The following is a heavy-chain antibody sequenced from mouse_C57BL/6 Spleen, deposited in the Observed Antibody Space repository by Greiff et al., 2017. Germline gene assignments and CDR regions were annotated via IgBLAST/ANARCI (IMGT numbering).Heavy chain of an antibody. D-gene: IGHD3-2*02. V-gene: IGHV1-63*01. CDR1: GYTFTNYW. J-gene: IGHJ4*01. CDR2: IYPGGGYT. Sequence: QVQLQQSGAELVRPGTSVKMSCKASGYTFTNYWIGWAKQRPGHGLEWIGDIYPGGGYTNYNEKFKGKATLTADKSSSTAYLQFSSLTAEDSAIYYCARGGLRTYYAMDYWGQGTSVTVSS. CDR3: ARGGLRTYYAMDY.